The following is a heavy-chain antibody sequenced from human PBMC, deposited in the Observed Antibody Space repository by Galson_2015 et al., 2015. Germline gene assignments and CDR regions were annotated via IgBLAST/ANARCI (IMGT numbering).Heavy chain of an antibody. CDR2: IYWNDDK. CDR1: GFSLSATAVG. Sequence: LVKPTQTLSLTCTFSGFSLSATAVGVGWIRQPPGKALEWLAHIYWNDDKKYSPSLKSRLTITKDTSKNQVVLTVTDLDPVDTATYYCAHLTSNGFCIDYWGQGTLVTVSS. V-gene: IGHV2-5*01. J-gene: IGHJ4*02. D-gene: IGHD1-1*01. CDR3: AHLTSNGFCIDY.